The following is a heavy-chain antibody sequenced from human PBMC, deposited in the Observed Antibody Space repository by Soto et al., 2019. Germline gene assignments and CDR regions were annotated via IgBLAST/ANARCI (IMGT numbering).Heavy chain of an antibody. V-gene: IGHV3-33*03. CDR2: IWYDGSNK. Sequence: GMDWVRQAPGKGLEWVAVIWYDGSNKYYADSVKGRFTISRDNSKNTMSLQMNNLRAEDTAVYYCARWGCSGTNCNLNQRSYDLWGQGTLVTVSS. D-gene: IGHD2-15*01. CDR1: G. CDR3: ARWGCSGTNCNLNQRSYDL. J-gene: IGHJ4*02.